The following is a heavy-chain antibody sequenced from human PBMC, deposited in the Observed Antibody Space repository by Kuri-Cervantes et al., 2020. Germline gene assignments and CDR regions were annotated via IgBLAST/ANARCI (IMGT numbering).Heavy chain of an antibody. Sequence: GESLKISCAASGFTFSDYCMNWVRQAPGKGPEWVSSISSSSSYIYYADSVKGRFTISRDNAKNSLYLQMNSLRAEDTAVYYCARGAAMGKPFDYWGQGTLVTVSS. D-gene: IGHD5-18*01. J-gene: IGHJ4*02. CDR3: ARGAAMGKPFDY. CDR1: GFTFSDYC. CDR2: ISSSSSYI. V-gene: IGHV3-21*01.